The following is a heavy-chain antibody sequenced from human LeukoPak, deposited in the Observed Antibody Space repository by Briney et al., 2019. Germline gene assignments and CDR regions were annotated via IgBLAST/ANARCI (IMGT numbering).Heavy chain of an antibody. CDR2: ISYDGSDK. J-gene: IGHJ5*02. V-gene: IGHV3-30*04. CDR3: ARGSLLLAPFDP. D-gene: IGHD3-10*01. CDR1: GFTFSSHP. Sequence: PGRSLRLSCAASGFTFSSHPMHWVRQAPGKGLEWVAVISYDGSDKYYADSVKGRFTISRDNSKNTLYLQMNSLRAEDTAVYYCARGSLLLAPFDPWGQGTLVTVSS.